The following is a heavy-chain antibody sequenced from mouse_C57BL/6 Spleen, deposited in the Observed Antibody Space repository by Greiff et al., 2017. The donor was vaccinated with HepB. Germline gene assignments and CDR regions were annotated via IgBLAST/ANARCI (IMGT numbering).Heavy chain of an antibody. D-gene: IGHD3-2*01. Sequence: EVQRVESGGGLVQPGGSLKLSCAASGFTFSDYYMYWVRQTPEKRLEWVAYISNGGGSTYYPDTVKGRFTISRDNAKNTLYLQMSRLKSEDTAMYYCARLGRQVAWFAYWGQGTLVTVSA. CDR1: GFTFSDYY. CDR3: ARLGRQVAWFAY. V-gene: IGHV5-12*01. CDR2: ISNGGGST. J-gene: IGHJ3*01.